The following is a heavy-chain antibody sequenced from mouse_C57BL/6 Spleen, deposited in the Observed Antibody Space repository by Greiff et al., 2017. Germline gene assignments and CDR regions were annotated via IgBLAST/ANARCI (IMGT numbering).Heavy chain of an antibody. CDR2: INPSSGYT. D-gene: IGHD2-4*01. CDR3: AREDDYGFAY. J-gene: IGHJ3*01. CDR1: GYTFTSYT. Sequence: VQGVESGAELARPGASVKMSCKASGYTFTSYTMHWVKQRPGQGLEWIGYINPSSGYTKYNQKFKDKATLTADQSSSTAYMQLSSLTSEDSAVYYCAREDDYGFAYWGQGTLVTVSA. V-gene: IGHV1-4*01.